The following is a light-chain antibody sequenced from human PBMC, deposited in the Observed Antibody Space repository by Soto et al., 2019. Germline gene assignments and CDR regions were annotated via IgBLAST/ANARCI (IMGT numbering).Light chain of an antibody. CDR3: CSYAGNFIWV. Sequence: QSVLTQSRSVSGSPGQSITLSCDGSTSDVGAYNLVSWYQQHPGEAPKLMIYDVIKRPSGVPYRFSGSKSGNTASLTISGLQADDEADYYCCSYAGNFIWVFGGGTKLTVL. CDR2: DVI. V-gene: IGLV2-11*01. CDR1: TSDVGAYNL. J-gene: IGLJ3*02.